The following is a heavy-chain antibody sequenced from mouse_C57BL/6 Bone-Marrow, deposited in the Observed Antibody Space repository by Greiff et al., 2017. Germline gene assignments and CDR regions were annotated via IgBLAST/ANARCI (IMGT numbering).Heavy chain of an antibody. CDR3: ARPYYYGSSYDFDY. J-gene: IGHJ2*01. D-gene: IGHD1-1*01. V-gene: IGHV1-39*01. Sequence: LQESGPELVKPGASVKISCKASGYSFTDYNMNWVKQSNGKSLEWIGVINPNYGTTSYNQKFKGKATLTVDQSSSTAYMQLNSLTSEDSAVYYCARPYYYGSSYDFDYWGQGTTLTVSS. CDR1: GYSFTDYN. CDR2: INPNYGTT.